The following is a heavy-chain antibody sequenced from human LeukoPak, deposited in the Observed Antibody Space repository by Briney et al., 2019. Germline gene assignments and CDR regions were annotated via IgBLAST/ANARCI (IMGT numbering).Heavy chain of an antibody. CDR3: AKEGNEWELPTDY. J-gene: IGHJ4*02. CDR2: IRYDGSNK. CDR1: GFTFSSYG. Sequence: GGSLRLSCGASGFTFSSYGMHWVRQAPGKGLEWVAFIRYDGSNKYYADSVKGRFTISRDNSKNTLYLQMNSLRAEDTAVYYCAKEGNEWELPTDYWGQGTLVTVSS. D-gene: IGHD1-26*01. V-gene: IGHV3-30*02.